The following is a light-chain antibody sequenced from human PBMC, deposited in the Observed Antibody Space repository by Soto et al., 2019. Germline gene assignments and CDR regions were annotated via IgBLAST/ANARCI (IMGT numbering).Light chain of an antibody. Sequence: DIPMTQSPSTLSASVGDRVTITCRASQSISSWLAWYQQKPGKAPKLLIYDASSLESGVPSRFSGSGSGTKFTLTISSLQPDDFATYYCQQYNSYLFTFGQGTKLEIK. CDR2: DAS. CDR1: QSISSW. CDR3: QQYNSYLFT. V-gene: IGKV1-5*01. J-gene: IGKJ2*01.